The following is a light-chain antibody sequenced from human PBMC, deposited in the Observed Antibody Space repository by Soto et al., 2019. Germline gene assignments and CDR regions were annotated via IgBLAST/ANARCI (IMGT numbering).Light chain of an antibody. J-gene: IGKJ2*01. CDR3: QESDSFPYT. CDR2: GAT. Sequence: DIRMTQSPSSLSASVGDRVTITCRASQTISRYLNWYQVKPGKAPNLLIYGATRLQTGVPSRFTDSGSGTEFSLTITSLQPEDLATYFCQESDSFPYTFGQGTRLEIK. V-gene: IGKV1-39*01. CDR1: QTISRY.